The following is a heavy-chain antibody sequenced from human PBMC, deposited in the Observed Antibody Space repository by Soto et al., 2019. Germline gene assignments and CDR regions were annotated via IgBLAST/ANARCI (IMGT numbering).Heavy chain of an antibody. D-gene: IGHD2-15*01. CDR3: ARDHRYCSGSSCRPYYYYYGMDV. J-gene: IGHJ6*02. V-gene: IGHV3-21*01. CDR2: ISGTSDYI. Sequence: WGSLRLSCAASGFTFSSYSMNWVRQAPGRGLEWVAAISGTSDYIYYADSVKGRFTISRDNAKTSLYIQMNSLRAEDTAVYYCARDHRYCSGSSCRPYYYYYGMDVWGQGTTGTVSS. CDR1: GFTFSSYS.